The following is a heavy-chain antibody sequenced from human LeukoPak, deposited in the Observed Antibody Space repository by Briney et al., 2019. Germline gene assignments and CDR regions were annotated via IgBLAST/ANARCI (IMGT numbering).Heavy chain of an antibody. CDR3: ARALSSKVYAPDY. D-gene: IGHD6-6*01. CDR1: GYTFTSYG. Sequence: SVKVSCKASGYTFTSYGISWVRQAPGQGLEWMGRIIPILGIANYAQKFQGRVTITADKSTSTAYMELSSLRSEDTAVYYCARALSSKVYAPDYWGQGTLVTVSS. CDR2: IIPILGIA. J-gene: IGHJ4*02. V-gene: IGHV1-69*04.